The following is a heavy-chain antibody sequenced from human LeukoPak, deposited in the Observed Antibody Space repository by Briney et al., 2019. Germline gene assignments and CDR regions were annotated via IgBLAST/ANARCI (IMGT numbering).Heavy chain of an antibody. CDR2: IIPILGIA. CDR1: GGTFSSYA. CDR3: ARDSGWEVVLYASEI. Sequence: GASVKVSCKASGGTFSSYAISWVRQAPGQGLEWMGRIIPILGIANYAQKFEGWVTMTRDTSMSTVYMELSRLKSDDTAVYYCARDSGWEVVLYASEIWGQGTMVTVSS. J-gene: IGHJ3*02. D-gene: IGHD1-26*01. V-gene: IGHV1-69*04.